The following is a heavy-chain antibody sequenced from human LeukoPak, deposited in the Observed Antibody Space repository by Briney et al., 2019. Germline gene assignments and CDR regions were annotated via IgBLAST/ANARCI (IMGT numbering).Heavy chain of an antibody. CDR2: IYTSGTI. Sequence: SETLSLTCTVSGDSISVYYWSWTRQAAGKGLDWIGRIYTSGTINYNPSLKSRVTMSVDMSKNQVSLKLSSVTAADTAVYYCARGGPYGSGSYYKSRPNWFDPWGQGTLVTVSS. V-gene: IGHV4-4*07. D-gene: IGHD3-10*01. CDR3: ARGGPYGSGSYYKSRPNWFDP. CDR1: GDSISVYY. J-gene: IGHJ5*02.